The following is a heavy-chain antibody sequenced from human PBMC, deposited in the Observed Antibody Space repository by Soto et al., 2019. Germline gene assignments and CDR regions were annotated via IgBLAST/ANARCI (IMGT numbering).Heavy chain of an antibody. CDR2: IYYSGST. CDR3: VYCEDRGVGGFDY. D-gene: IGHD1-26*01. J-gene: IGHJ4*02. V-gene: IGHV4-39*01. CDR1: GGSISSSRYY. Sequence: PSETLSLTCTVSGGSISSSRYYWGWIRQPPGKGLEWIGSIYYSGSTYYNPSLKSRVTISVDTSKNQFSLKLSSVTAADTALYYCVYCEDRGVGGFDYWGQGTLVTVSS.